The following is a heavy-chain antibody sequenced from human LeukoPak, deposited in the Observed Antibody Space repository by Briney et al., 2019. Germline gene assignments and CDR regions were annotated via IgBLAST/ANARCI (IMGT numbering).Heavy chain of an antibody. V-gene: IGHV4-34*01. Sequence: PSETLSLTCAVYGGSFTGYYWAWLRQPPGKGLEWIGEINHSGRTDYNPALKSRVTISVDTSQNRFSLNLSSVTTADTAGYYCASDGAEAIQYFDSWGQGTLVNVSS. CDR2: INHSGRT. CDR1: GGSFTGYY. D-gene: IGHD2-21*01. CDR3: ASDGAEAIQYFDS. J-gene: IGHJ4*02.